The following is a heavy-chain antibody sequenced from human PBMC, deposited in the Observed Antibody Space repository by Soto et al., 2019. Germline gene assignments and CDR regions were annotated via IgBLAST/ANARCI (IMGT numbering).Heavy chain of an antibody. D-gene: IGHD3-3*01. CDR1: GYTFTSYY. V-gene: IGHV1-46*01. J-gene: IGHJ6*02. Sequence: ASVKVSGKASGYTFTSYYMHWVRQAPGQGLEWMGIINPSGGSTSYAQKFQGRVTMTRDTSTSTVYMELSSLRSEDTAVYYCARDGSITILYYYYYYGMEVWGQGTTVTVSS. CDR3: ARDGSITILYYYYYYGMEV. CDR2: INPSGGST.